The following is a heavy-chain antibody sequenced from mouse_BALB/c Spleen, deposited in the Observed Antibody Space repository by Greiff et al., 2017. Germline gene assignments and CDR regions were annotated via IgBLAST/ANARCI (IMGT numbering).Heavy chain of an antibody. CDR2: ISYDGSN. CDR1: GYSITSGYY. Sequence: EVKLVESGPGLVKPSQSLSLTCSVTGYSITSGYYWNWIRQFPGNKLEWMGYISYDGSNNYNPSLKNRISITRDTSKNQFFLKLNSVTTEDTATYYCARGVLRLLTQDYAMDYWGQGTSVTVSS. V-gene: IGHV3-6*02. D-gene: IGHD1-2*01. J-gene: IGHJ4*01. CDR3: ARGVLRLLTQDYAMDY.